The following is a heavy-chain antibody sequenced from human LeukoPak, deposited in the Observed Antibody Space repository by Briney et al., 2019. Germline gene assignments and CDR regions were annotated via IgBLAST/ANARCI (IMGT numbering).Heavy chain of an antibody. V-gene: IGHV1-69*06. Sequence: SVKVSCKASGGTFSSYAISWVRQAPGQGLEWMGGIIPIFGTANYAQKFQGRVTITADKSTSTAYMELSSLRSEDTAVYYGASVYCSGGSCDYYYGMDVWGKGTTVTVSS. CDR3: ASVYCSGGSCDYYYGMDV. CDR2: IIPIFGTA. CDR1: GGTFSSYA. J-gene: IGHJ6*04. D-gene: IGHD2-15*01.